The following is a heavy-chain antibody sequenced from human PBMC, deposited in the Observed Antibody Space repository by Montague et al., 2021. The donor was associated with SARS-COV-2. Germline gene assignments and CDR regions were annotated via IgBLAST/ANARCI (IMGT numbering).Heavy chain of an antibody. D-gene: IGHD1-1*01. CDR3: ARHSVSEDGTFFRSYFDP. Sequence: SETLSLTRTVSGGTVRDYYWNWIRQTPGKGLEWIGYIFYNGYTKXXPSLESRVTLSVDTPGNQFFLSLGSVTASDTATYFCARHSVSEDGTFFRSYFDPWGQEAQVIVSS. V-gene: IGHV4-59*08. CDR1: GGTVRDYY. CDR2: IFYNGYT. J-gene: IGHJ5*02.